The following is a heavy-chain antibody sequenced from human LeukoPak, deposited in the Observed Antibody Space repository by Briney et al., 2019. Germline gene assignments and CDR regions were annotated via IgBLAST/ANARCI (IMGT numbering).Heavy chain of an antibody. CDR2: ISGSGGST. Sequence: TGGSLRLXCAASGFTFSSYAMSWVRQAPGKVLEWVSAISGSGGSTYYADSVKGRFTISRDNSKNTLYLQMNGLRAEDTAVYYCAKFLPTHIVVANYYFDYWGQGTLVTVSS. V-gene: IGHV3-23*01. CDR1: GFTFSSYA. CDR3: AKFLPTHIVVANYYFDY. J-gene: IGHJ4*02. D-gene: IGHD2-21*01.